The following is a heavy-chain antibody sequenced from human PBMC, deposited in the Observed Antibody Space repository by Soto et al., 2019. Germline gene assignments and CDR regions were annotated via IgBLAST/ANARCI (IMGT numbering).Heavy chain of an antibody. J-gene: IGHJ6*02. CDR2: IYSGGST. CDR1: GFTVSSNY. V-gene: IGHV3-53*01. D-gene: IGHD5-18*01. CDR3: ARGPYVDTAMVKGPENYYYGMDV. Sequence: GGSLRLSCAASGFTVSSNYMSWVRQAPGKGLEWVSVIYSGGSTYYADSVKGRFTISRDNSKNTLYLQMNSLRAEDTAVYYCARGPYVDTAMVKGPENYYYGMDVWGQGTTVTVSS.